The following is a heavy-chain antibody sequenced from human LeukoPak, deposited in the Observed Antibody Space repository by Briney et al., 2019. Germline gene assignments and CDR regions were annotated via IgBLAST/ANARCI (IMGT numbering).Heavy chain of an antibody. J-gene: IGHJ5*02. Sequence: PSETLSLTCTVSGYSIGSGYYWAWIRQTPGKGLEWNGSIYHTSSTYCNPSLRSRVTISVDTSKNQFSLKLSSLTAADTAVYYCARGGSRYQLLNWFDPWGQGTLVTVSS. CDR3: ARGGSRYQLLNWFDP. V-gene: IGHV4-38-2*02. D-gene: IGHD2-2*01. CDR2: IYHTSST. CDR1: GYSIGSGYY.